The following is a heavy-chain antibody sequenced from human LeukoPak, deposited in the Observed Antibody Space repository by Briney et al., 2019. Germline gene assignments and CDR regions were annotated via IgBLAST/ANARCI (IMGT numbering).Heavy chain of an antibody. CDR2: ITTYNGNR. CDR3: ARDCSNGVCFPRDY. J-gene: IGHJ4*02. Sequence: ASVNVSFTSSGYTLTYYGISWVRQAPGQGLEWVGWITTYNGNRKYAEKFQGRVTMTTDTSTSTYYMEMRSLRSDDTAIYYCARDCSNGVCFPRDYWGQGTQITVST. CDR1: GYTLTYYG. D-gene: IGHD2-8*01. V-gene: IGHV1-18*01.